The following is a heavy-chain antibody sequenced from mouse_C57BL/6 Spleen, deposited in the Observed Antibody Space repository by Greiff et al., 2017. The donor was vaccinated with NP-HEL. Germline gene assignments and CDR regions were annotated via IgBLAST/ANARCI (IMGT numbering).Heavy chain of an antibody. D-gene: IGHD1-1*01. Sequence: EVQLQQSGPELVKPGASVKISCKASGYTFTDYYMNWVKQSHGKSLEWIGDINPNNGGTSYNQKFKGKATLTVDKSSSTAYMELRSLTSEDSAVYYCARWGTTVAFDYWGQGTTLTVSS. CDR2: INPNNGGT. V-gene: IGHV1-26*01. J-gene: IGHJ2*01. CDR1: GYTFTDYY. CDR3: ARWGTTVAFDY.